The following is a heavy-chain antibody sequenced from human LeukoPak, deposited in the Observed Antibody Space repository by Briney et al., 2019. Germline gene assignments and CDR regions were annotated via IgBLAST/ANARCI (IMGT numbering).Heavy chain of an antibody. CDR1: GSTFTNYG. CDR3: AKDGTDSSGYEYYFDY. Sequence: PGGSLRLSCAASGSTFTNYGMDWVRQAPGKGPEWVAVISFDGSKKDYADSVKGRFTISRDNSKNTLYLQMNSLRAEDTAVYYCAKDGTDSSGYEYYFDYWGQGTLVTVSS. V-gene: IGHV3-30*18. CDR2: ISFDGSKK. J-gene: IGHJ4*02. D-gene: IGHD3-22*01.